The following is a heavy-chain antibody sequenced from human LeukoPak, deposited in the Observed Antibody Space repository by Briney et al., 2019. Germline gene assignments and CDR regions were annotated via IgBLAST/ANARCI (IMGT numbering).Heavy chain of an antibody. D-gene: IGHD2-2*01. CDR1: GFTFSSYW. V-gene: IGHV3-7*01. CDR2: INQDGIEK. Sequence: PGGSLRLACAASGFTFSSYWMTWVRQAPGKGLEWVANINQDGIEKYYVDCVKGRFTLARDNAKNSLYLQMNSLRAEDTAVYYCSCSNTNYWGQGTLVIVSS. J-gene: IGHJ4*02. CDR3: SCSNTNY.